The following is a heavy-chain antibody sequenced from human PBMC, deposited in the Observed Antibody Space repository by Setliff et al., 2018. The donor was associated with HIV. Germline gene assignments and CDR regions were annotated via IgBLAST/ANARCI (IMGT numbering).Heavy chain of an antibody. V-gene: IGHV4-34*01. Sequence: KTSETLSLTCAVYGGSFSDNYWSWIRQSPGKGLEWIGEINHSGRTKYSPSLRSRVSISVDTSKTQFSLKLSSVTAADTAVYYCARESPSSSWFYFDFWGQGTLVTVSS. D-gene: IGHD6-13*01. CDR3: ARESPSSSWFYFDF. CDR1: GGSFSDNY. CDR2: INHSGRT. J-gene: IGHJ4*02.